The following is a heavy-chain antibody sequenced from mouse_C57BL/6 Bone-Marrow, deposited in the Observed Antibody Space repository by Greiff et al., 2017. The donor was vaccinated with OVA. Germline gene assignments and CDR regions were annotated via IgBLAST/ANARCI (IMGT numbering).Heavy chain of an antibody. CDR1: GYTFTSYT. V-gene: IGHV1-4*01. D-gene: IGHD2-4*01. CDR3: ARSGHDYGDY. J-gene: IGHJ2*01. Sequence: QVHVKQSGAELARPGASVKMSCKASGYTFTSYTMHWVKQRPGQGLEWIGYINPSSGYTKYNQKFKDKATLTADKSSSTAYMQLSSLTSEDSAVYYCARSGHDYGDYWGQGTTLTVSS. CDR2: INPSSGYT.